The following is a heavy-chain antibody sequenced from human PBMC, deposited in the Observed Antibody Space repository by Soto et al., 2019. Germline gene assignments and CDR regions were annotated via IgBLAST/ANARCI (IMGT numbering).Heavy chain of an antibody. CDR1: GGTFSSYA. Sequence: QVQLVQSGAEVKKPGSSVKVSCKASGGTFSSYAISWVRQAPGQGLEWMGGIIPIFGTADYAQKFQVRVTSTAAKSTSTAYMELNRLRTGERAVYYCASPGGSYSGGVGFWGQGTVVTVSS. J-gene: IGHJ4*02. CDR2: IIPIFGTA. D-gene: IGHD1-26*01. V-gene: IGHV1-69*14. CDR3: ASPGGSYSGGVGF.